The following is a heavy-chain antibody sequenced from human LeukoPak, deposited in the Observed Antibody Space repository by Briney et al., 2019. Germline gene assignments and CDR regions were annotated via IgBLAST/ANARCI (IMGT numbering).Heavy chain of an antibody. CDR1: GFTFSTYA. D-gene: IGHD2-21*01. CDR3: AKGGLYYYAMDV. CDR2: ISRSGDTT. Sequence: GGSLRLSCVASGFTFSTYAMSWVRQAPGKGLEWVSAISRSGDTTFYADSVKDRFTISRDNSKNTVYLQMNSLRAEDTAVYYCAKGGLYYYAMDVWGQGTTVTV. V-gene: IGHV3-23*01. J-gene: IGHJ6*02.